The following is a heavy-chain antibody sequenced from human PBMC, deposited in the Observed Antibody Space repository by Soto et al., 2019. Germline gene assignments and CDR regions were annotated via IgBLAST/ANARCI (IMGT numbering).Heavy chain of an antibody. Sequence: GGSLRFSCAASGFTFSSYAMSWVRQAPGKGLEWVSAISGSGGSTYYADSVKGRFTISRDNSKNTLYLQMNSLRAEDTAVYYCAKAGSGYSSSWYVAEYFQHWGQGTLVTVSS. CDR3: AKAGSGYSSSWYVAEYFQH. CDR2: ISGSGGST. CDR1: GFTFSSYA. J-gene: IGHJ1*01. V-gene: IGHV3-23*01. D-gene: IGHD6-13*01.